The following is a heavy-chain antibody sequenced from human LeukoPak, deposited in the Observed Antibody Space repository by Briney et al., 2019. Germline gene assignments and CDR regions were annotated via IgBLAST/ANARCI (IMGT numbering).Heavy chain of an antibody. V-gene: IGHV4-34*01. J-gene: IGHJ4*02. CDR1: GGSFSGYY. CDR2: INHSGST. Sequence: PSETLSLTCAVCGGSFSGYYWSWIRQPPGKGLEWIGEINHSGSTNYNPSLKSRVTISVDTSKNQFSLKLSSVTAADTAVYYCARGRQDDYWGQGTLVTVSS. CDR3: ARGRQDDY.